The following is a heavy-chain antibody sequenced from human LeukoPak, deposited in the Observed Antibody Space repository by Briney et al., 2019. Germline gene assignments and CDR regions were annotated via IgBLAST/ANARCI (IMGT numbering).Heavy chain of an antibody. V-gene: IGHV3-53*01. Sequence: PGGFLRLSCAASGFTVSNSYMSWVRQAPGKGLEWVSVIYSGENTYYADSVKGRFTISRDNSKNTLYLQMNSLRAEDTAVYYCAKDPEYYYDSSGFLFDYWGQGTLVTVSS. CDR2: IYSGENT. CDR1: GFTVSNSY. J-gene: IGHJ4*02. CDR3: AKDPEYYYDSSGFLFDY. D-gene: IGHD3-22*01.